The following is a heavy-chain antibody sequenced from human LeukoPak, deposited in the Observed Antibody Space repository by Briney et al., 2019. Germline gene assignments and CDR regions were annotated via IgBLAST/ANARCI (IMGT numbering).Heavy chain of an antibody. J-gene: IGHJ4*02. CDR2: INPNGGGT. CDR1: GYTFTGYY. V-gene: IGHV1-2*02. D-gene: IGHD6-6*01. Sequence: ASVKVSCKASGYTFTGYYMHWVRQAPGQGLEWMGWINPNGGGTNYAQKFQGRVTMTRDTSISTAYMELSRLRSDDTAVYYCARDGSSSSGPDYWGQGTLVTVSS. CDR3: ARDGSSSSGPDY.